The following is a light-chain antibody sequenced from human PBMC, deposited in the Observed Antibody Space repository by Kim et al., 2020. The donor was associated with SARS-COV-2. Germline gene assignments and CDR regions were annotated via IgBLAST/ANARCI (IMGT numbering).Light chain of an antibody. V-gene: IGLV2-14*03. Sequence: QSALTQPASVSGSPGQSITISCTGTSSDVGGYKYVSWYQQHPGKAPKLMIYDVSNRPSGVSNRFSGSKSSNTASLTISGLQAEDEADYYCSSYTSSSTNYVFGTGTKVTVL. J-gene: IGLJ1*01. CDR3: SSYTSSSTNYV. CDR2: DVS. CDR1: SSDVGGYKY.